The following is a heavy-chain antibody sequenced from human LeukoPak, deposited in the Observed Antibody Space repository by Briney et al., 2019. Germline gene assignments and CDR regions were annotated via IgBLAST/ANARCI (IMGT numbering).Heavy chain of an antibody. Sequence: GGSLRLSCAASGFTFTNYDMNWVRQAPGKGLEWVSYISSSSGTILYADSVKGRFTFSRDNAKNLLFLQMNSLRAEDTAVYYCARIWRSSSWYGPFDYWGQGTLVIVSS. CDR3: ARIWRSSSWYGPFDY. CDR1: GFTFTNYD. D-gene: IGHD6-13*01. J-gene: IGHJ4*02. V-gene: IGHV3-48*01. CDR2: ISSSSGTI.